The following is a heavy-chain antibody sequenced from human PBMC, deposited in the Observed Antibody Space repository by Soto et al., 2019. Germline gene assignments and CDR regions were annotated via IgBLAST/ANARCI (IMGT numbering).Heavy chain of an antibody. J-gene: IGHJ5*02. D-gene: IGHD3-10*01. CDR3: AGVPPP. CDR2: IYHSGST. CDR1: GGSISSGGYS. Sequence: QLQLQESGSGLVKPSQTLSLTCAVSGGSISSGGYSWSWIRQPPGKGLEWIGYIYHSGSTYYNPSLKSGVTIPVDGPKNHFSLRRASVPAATRAVNYCAGVPPPGGRGTLVTVSS. V-gene: IGHV4-30-2*01.